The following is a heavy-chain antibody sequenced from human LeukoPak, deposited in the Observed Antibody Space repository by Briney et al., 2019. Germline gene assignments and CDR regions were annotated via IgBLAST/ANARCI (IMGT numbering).Heavy chain of an antibody. J-gene: IGHJ5*02. CDR2: MNPNSGNT. D-gene: IGHD3-10*01. CDR1: GYTFTSYD. Sequence: GASVKVSCKASGYTFTSYDFNWVRQATGQGLEWMGWMNPNSGNTGYAQKFQGRVTMTRNTYISTAYMELSRLRSEDTALYYCARGKAMVRGVMGSWFDPWGQGTLVTVSS. CDR3: ARGKAMVRGVMGSWFDP. V-gene: IGHV1-8*01.